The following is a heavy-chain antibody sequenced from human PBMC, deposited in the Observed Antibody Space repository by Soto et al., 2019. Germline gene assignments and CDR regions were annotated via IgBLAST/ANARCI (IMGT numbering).Heavy chain of an antibody. Sequence: QERLQESGPGLVRPSQTLSLTCSVSGDSLSSGGYYWNWIRQRPGKGLEWIGYIYYSGITYYNPSLKSRVTMSIDTSNSQFSLKLSSVTVADTAVYYCARDTPYHKVNWFDPWGQGILVTVSS. J-gene: IGHJ5*02. CDR2: IYYSGIT. CDR3: ARDTPYHKVNWFDP. D-gene: IGHD2-15*01. CDR1: GDSLSSGGYY. V-gene: IGHV4-31*03.